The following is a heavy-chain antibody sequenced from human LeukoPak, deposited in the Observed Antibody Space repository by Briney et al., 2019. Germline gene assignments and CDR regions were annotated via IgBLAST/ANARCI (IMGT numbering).Heavy chain of an antibody. CDR1: GGSISSSSYY. CDR3: ARDRDKPHDAFDI. CDR2: TYYSGST. J-gene: IGHJ3*02. D-gene: IGHD2-15*01. V-gene: IGHV4-31*03. Sequence: SETLSLTCTVSGGSISSSSYYWGWIRQPPGKGLEWIGYTYYSGSTYYNPSLKSRVTISVDTSKNQFSLKLSSVTAADTAVYYCARDRDKPHDAFDIWGQGTMVTVSS.